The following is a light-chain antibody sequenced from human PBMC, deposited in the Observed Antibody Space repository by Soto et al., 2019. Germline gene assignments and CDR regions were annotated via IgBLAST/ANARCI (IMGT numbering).Light chain of an antibody. CDR3: GTWDTSLRSWV. V-gene: IGLV1-51*01. Sequence: QSVLTQPPSVSAAPGQKVTIVCSGGTSNIATNDVSWYQQLPRTAPQLLIFDNNKRPSEIPDRFSASKSGPSATLAITGLQTGDEAYYFCGTWDTSLRSWVFGGGTKLTVL. J-gene: IGLJ3*02. CDR1: TSNIATND. CDR2: DNN.